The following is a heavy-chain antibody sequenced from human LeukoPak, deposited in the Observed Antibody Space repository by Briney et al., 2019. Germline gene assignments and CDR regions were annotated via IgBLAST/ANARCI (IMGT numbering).Heavy chain of an antibody. J-gene: IGHJ5*02. Sequence: GGSLRLSRAASGFTFSSYGMHWVRQAPGKGLEWVAVISYDGSNKYYADSVKGRFTISRDNSKNTLYLQMNGLRAEDTAVYYCAKDRDSSSWYQSSDWFDPWGQGTLVTVSS. V-gene: IGHV3-30*18. CDR2: ISYDGSNK. CDR1: GFTFSSYG. CDR3: AKDRDSSSWYQSSDWFDP. D-gene: IGHD6-13*01.